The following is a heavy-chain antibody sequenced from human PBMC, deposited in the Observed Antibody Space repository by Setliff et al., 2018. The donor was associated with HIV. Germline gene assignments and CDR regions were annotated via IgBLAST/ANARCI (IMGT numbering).Heavy chain of an antibody. CDR1: GFTFSNAW. D-gene: IGHD3-10*01. Sequence: GGSLRLSCEASGFTFSNAWMSWVRQAPGRGLEWVSSISIGSGAAIYYAESVQGRFTVSRDNSKNSLYLQMNSLRVEDTAVYYCARDYLYYNMYNGSPVYGMDVWGQGTTVTVS. CDR2: ISIGSGAAI. V-gene: IGHV3-21*01. J-gene: IGHJ6*02. CDR3: ARDYLYYNMYNGSPVYGMDV.